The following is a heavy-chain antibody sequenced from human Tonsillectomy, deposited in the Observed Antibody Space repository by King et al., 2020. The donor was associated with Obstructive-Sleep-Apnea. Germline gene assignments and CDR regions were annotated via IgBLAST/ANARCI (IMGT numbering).Heavy chain of an antibody. CDR3: ARELYGDYGVDY. J-gene: IGHJ4*02. V-gene: IGHV3-74*01. D-gene: IGHD4-17*01. Sequence: VQLVESGGGLVQPGGSLRLSCAASGFTFSRYWMHWVRQAPGKGLVWVSRIESDGSSTSYADSVKGRFTISRDNAMNTLYLQMNSLRADDTAVYYCARELYGDYGVDYWGKGTLVTVSS. CDR2: IESDGSST. CDR1: GFTFSRYW.